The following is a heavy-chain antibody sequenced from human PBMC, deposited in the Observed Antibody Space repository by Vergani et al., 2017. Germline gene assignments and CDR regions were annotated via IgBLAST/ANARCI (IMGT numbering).Heavy chain of an antibody. J-gene: IGHJ3*02. D-gene: IGHD5-12*01. Sequence: QVQLVESGGGVVQPGGSLRLSCAASGFTFSSYGMHWVRQAPGKGLEWVAFIRYDGSNKYYADSVKGRFTISRDNSKNTLYLQMNSLRAEDTAVYYCAKGGYPHAFDSWGQATMVTVSS. CDR1: GFTFSSYG. CDR2: IRYDGSNK. CDR3: AKGGYPHAFDS. V-gene: IGHV3-30*02.